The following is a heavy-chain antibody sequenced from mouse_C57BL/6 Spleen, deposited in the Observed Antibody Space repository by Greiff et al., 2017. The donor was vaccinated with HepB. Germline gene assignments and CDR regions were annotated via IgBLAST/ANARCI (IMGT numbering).Heavy chain of an antibody. V-gene: IGHV5-4*03. Sequence: DVMLVESGGGLVKPGGSLKLSCAASGFTFSSYAMSWVRQTPEKRLEWVATISDGGSYTYYPDNVKGRFTISRDNAKNNLYLQMSHLTSEDTAMYYCARGPPYYSNYAWYFDVWGTGTTVTVSS. D-gene: IGHD2-5*01. CDR1: GFTFSSYA. CDR3: ARGPPYYSNYAWYFDV. CDR2: ISDGGSYT. J-gene: IGHJ1*03.